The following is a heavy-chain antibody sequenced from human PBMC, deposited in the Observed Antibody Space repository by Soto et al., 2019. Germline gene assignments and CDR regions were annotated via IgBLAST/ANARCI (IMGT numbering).Heavy chain of an antibody. Sequence: SETLSLTCTVSGGSISSGDYYCSWIRQPPGKGLELIGYIYYSGSTYYNPSLKSRVTISVDTSKNQFSLKLSSVTAADTAVYYCARGPHYYDSRAYYYYGMDVWGQGTTVTVSS. CDR1: GGSISSGDYY. CDR3: ARGPHYYDSRAYYYYGMDV. CDR2: IYYSGST. V-gene: IGHV4-30-4*01. J-gene: IGHJ6*02. D-gene: IGHD3-22*01.